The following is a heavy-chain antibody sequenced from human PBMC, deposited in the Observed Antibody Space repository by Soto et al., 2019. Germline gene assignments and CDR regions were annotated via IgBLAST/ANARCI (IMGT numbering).Heavy chain of an antibody. J-gene: IGHJ4*02. CDR1: GFTFSSYG. V-gene: IGHV3-33*01. CDR3: ARESYYDFWSGRKYYFDY. D-gene: IGHD3-3*01. CDR2: IWYDGSNK. Sequence: GGSLRLSGAASGFTFSSYGMHWVRQAPGKGLEWVEVIWYDGSNKYYADSVKGRFTISRDNSKNTLYLQMNSLRAEDTAVYYCARESYYDFWSGRKYYFDYWGQGTLVTVSS.